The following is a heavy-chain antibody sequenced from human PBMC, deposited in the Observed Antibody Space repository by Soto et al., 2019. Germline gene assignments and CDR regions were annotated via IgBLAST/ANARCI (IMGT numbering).Heavy chain of an antibody. CDR2: IDYSGST. Sequence: QVQLQESGPGLVKPSQTLSLTCTVSGGSISSGDYYWSWIRQPPGKGLEWIGYIDYSGSTYYNPSPKRRVTIPVDTAKNAFSLKLSSVTAADTAVYYCARERPDGSRLDPWGQGTLVTVSS. V-gene: IGHV4-30-4*01. CDR1: GGSISSGDYY. J-gene: IGHJ5*02. D-gene: IGHD6-13*01. CDR3: ARERPDGSRLDP.